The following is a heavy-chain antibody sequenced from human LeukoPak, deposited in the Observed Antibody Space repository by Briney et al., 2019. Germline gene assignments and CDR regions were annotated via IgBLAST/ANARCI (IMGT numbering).Heavy chain of an antibody. D-gene: IGHD5-24*01. Sequence: TSETPSLTXTVSGGSISSSSYYWGWIRQPPGKGLEWIGSIYYSGSTYYNPSLKSRVTISVDTSKNQFSLKLSSVTAADTAVYYCARQGRDGYKVYYMDVWGKGTTVTVSS. CDR3: ARQGRDGYKVYYMDV. CDR2: IYYSGST. J-gene: IGHJ6*03. V-gene: IGHV4-39*01. CDR1: GGSISSSSYY.